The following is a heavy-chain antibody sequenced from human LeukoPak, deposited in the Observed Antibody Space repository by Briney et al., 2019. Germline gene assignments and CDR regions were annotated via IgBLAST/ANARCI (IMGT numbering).Heavy chain of an antibody. D-gene: IGHD3-9*01. CDR1: GGSISSYY. CDR2: IYYSGST. CDR3: ARVGVRYFDWWAFDI. V-gene: IGHV4-59*01. J-gene: IGHJ3*02. Sequence: SETLSLTCTVSGGSISSYYWSWIRQPPGKGLEWIGYIYYSGSTNYNPSLKSRVTISVDTSKNQFSLKLSSVTAADTAVYYCARVGVRYFDWWAFDIWGQGTMVTVSS.